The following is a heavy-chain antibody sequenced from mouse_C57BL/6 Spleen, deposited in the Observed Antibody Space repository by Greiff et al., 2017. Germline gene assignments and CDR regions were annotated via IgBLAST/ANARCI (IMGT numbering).Heavy chain of an antibody. V-gene: IGHV2-2*01. D-gene: IGHD2-5*01. Sequence: QVQLQQSGPGLVQPSQSLSITCTVSGFSLTSYGVHWVRQSPGKGLEWLGVIWSGGSTDYDAAFISRLSISKDKSKSQVFFKMNSLQADDTAIYYCARNPGYSNYWLYAMDYWGQGTSVTVSS. J-gene: IGHJ4*01. CDR1: GFSLTSYG. CDR3: ARNPGYSNYWLYAMDY. CDR2: IWSGGST.